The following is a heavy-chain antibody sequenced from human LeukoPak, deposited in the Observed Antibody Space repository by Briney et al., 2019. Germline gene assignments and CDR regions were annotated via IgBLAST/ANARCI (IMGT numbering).Heavy chain of an antibody. CDR3: ARSDRYYYYGMDV. CDR2: IYYSGST. Sequence: KPSETLSLTCTVSGGSISNYYWSWIRQPPGKGLEWIGYIYYSGSTNYNPSLKSRVTISVDTSKNQFSLKLSSVTAADTAVYYCARSDRYYYYGMDVWGQGTTVTVSS. J-gene: IGHJ6*02. V-gene: IGHV4-59*08. CDR1: GGSISNYY.